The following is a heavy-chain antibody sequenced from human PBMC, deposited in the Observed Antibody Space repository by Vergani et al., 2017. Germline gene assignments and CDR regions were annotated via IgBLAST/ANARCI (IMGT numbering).Heavy chain of an antibody. CDR2: IIPIFGTA. Sequence: QVQLVQSGAEVKKPGSSVKVSCKASGGTFSSYAISWVRQAPGQGLEWMGGIIPIFGTANYAQKFQGRVTITADESTSTAYMELSSLRSEDTAVYYCARGGPVGGLQLFYRFDYWGQGTLVTVSS. CDR3: ARGGPVGGLQLFYRFDY. D-gene: IGHD5-24*01. V-gene: IGHV1-69*01. CDR1: GGTFSSYA. J-gene: IGHJ4*02.